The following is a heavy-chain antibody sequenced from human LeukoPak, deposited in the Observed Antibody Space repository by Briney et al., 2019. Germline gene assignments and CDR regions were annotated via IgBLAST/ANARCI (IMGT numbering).Heavy chain of an antibody. Sequence: SVKVSCKASGGTFSSYAISWVRQAPGQGLEWMGGIIPIFGTANYAQKFQGRVTITADESTSTAYMELSSLRSEDTAVYYCAILPYYDILTSYIIDAFDIWGQGTMVTVSS. J-gene: IGHJ3*02. V-gene: IGHV1-69*13. CDR1: GGTFSSYA. CDR3: AILPYYDILTSYIIDAFDI. D-gene: IGHD3-9*01. CDR2: IIPIFGTA.